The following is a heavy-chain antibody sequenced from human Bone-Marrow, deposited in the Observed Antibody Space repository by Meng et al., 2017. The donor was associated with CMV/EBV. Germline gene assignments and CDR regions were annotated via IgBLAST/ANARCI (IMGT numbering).Heavy chain of an antibody. Sequence: GESLKISCVASGFTFSTDWMNWVRQAPGKGLEWVANIKQDGSLKNYADSVRGRFTISRDNAKNSLYLQMNSLRAEDTAVYYCARGAGYVFDPWGQGTLVTVSS. CDR1: GFTFSTDW. J-gene: IGHJ5*02. D-gene: IGHD3-16*01. CDR3: ARGAGYVFDP. V-gene: IGHV3-7*04. CDR2: IKQDGSLK.